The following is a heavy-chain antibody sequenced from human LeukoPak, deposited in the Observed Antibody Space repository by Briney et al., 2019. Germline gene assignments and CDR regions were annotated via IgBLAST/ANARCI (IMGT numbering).Heavy chain of an antibody. Sequence: GGSLRLSCTASGFTSSRYWMIWVRQAPGKGLEWVANIKRDGSEKYYVDSVKGRFTISRDNAKNSLFLQMNGLRVEDTAVYYCARDASYYDSSGYYDAFDIWGQGTMVTVSS. J-gene: IGHJ3*02. CDR2: IKRDGSEK. CDR3: ARDASYYDSSGYYDAFDI. CDR1: GFTSSRYW. V-gene: IGHV3-7*01. D-gene: IGHD3-22*01.